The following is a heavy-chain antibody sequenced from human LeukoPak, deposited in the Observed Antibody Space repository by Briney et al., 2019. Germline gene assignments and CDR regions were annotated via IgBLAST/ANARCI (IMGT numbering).Heavy chain of an antibody. D-gene: IGHD6-13*01. Sequence: ASVKVSCKASGYTFTSYDINWVRQATGQGLEWMGWMNPNSGNTGYAQKFQGRVTMTRNTSISTAYMELSSLRSEDTAVYYCARAGIAAAGTPSVTPEGYWGQGTLVTVSS. J-gene: IGHJ4*02. CDR2: MNPNSGNT. CDR1: GYTFTSYD. CDR3: ARAGIAAAGTPSVTPEGY. V-gene: IGHV1-8*01.